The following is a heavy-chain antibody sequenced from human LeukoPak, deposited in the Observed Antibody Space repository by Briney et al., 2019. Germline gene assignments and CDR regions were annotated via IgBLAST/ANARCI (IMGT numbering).Heavy chain of an antibody. CDR3: ATGGSWSLNWFDP. CDR1: GGTFSSYA. Sequence: SVKVSCKASGGTFSSYAISWVRQAPGQGLEWMGGIIPIFGTANYAQKFQGRVTITADKSTSTAYMELSSLRSEDTAVYYCATGGSWSLNWFDPWGQGTLVTVSS. V-gene: IGHV1-69*06. J-gene: IGHJ5*02. CDR2: IIPIFGTA. D-gene: IGHD2-8*01.